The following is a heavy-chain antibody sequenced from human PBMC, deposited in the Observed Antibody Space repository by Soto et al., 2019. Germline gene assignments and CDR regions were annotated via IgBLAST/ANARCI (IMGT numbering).Heavy chain of an antibody. V-gene: IGHV1-69*01. CDR3: ARMRSRCWLPIYFGH. CDR2: IIPVSGTT. Sequence: QVQLVQSGAEVKKPGSSVKVSCRASGGTFNTYSISWVRQAPGPGLEWVGGIIPVSGTTKHAQQFQDRVTVTAEESTSTIFLAPCSLRNADTAIFYCARMRSRCWLPIYFGHRGQGTLVTVSA. CDR1: GGTFNTYS. D-gene: IGHD5-18*01. J-gene: IGHJ4*01.